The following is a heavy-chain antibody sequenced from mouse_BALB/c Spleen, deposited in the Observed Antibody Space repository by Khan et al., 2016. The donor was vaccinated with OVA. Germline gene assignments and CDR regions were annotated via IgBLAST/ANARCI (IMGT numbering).Heavy chain of an antibody. CDR3: ARSTYRYAFVY. CDR2: IIYTGYT. D-gene: IGHD2-14*01. V-gene: IGHV3-8*02. Sequence: EVQLQESGPSLVKPSQTLSLTCSVTGDSITTGYWNWIRKFPGHKLEYMGYIIYTGYTYYNPSLNSRISITRHTSNNQYYLQLNSVTYEDTATYYCARSTYRYAFVYWGQGTLVTVSA. CDR1: GDSITTGY. J-gene: IGHJ3*01.